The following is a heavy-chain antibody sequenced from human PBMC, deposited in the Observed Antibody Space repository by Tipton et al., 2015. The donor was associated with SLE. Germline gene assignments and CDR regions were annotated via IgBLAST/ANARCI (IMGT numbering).Heavy chain of an antibody. CDR3: ARCSSSWYSWFDP. V-gene: IGHV3-7*03. Sequence: TLSLTCAASGFTFSSYWMSWVRQAPGKGLEWVANIKQDGSEKYYVDSVKGRFTISRDNAKNSLYLQMNSLRAEDTAVYYCARCSSSWYSWFDPWGQGTLVTVSS. CDR1: GFTFSSYW. D-gene: IGHD6-13*01. J-gene: IGHJ5*02. CDR2: IKQDGSEK.